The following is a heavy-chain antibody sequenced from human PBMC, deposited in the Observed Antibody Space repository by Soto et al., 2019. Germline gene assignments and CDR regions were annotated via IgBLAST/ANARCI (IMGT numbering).Heavy chain of an antibody. CDR2: IIPIFGTA. J-gene: IGHJ6*02. Sequence: QVQLVQSGAEVKKPGSSVKVSCKASGGTFSSYAISWVRQAPGQGLEWMGGIIPIFGTANYAQKFQGRVTITADKSTSTPYMELSSLRSEDTAVYYCARAPYDFWSGYQYYYGMDVWGQGTTVTVSS. CDR1: GGTFSSYA. V-gene: IGHV1-69*06. CDR3: ARAPYDFWSGYQYYYGMDV. D-gene: IGHD3-3*01.